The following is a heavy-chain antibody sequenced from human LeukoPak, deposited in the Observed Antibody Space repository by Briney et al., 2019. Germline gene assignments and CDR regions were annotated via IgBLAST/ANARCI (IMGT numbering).Heavy chain of an antibody. Sequence: GGSLRLPCAASGFTFSDYYMSWIRQAPGKGLEWISYISNSVSSIIYYADSVKGRFTISRDNAKNSLYLQMNSLRAEDTAVYYCARERGHHFEYWGQGTVVTVSS. J-gene: IGHJ4*02. D-gene: IGHD6-25*01. V-gene: IGHV3-11*04. CDR1: GFTFSDYY. CDR2: ISNSVSSII. CDR3: ARERGHHFEY.